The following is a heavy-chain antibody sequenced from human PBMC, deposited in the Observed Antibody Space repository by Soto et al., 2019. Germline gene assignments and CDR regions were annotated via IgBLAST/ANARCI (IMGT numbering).Heavy chain of an antibody. CDR3: TIVRVADSALDH. D-gene: IGHD3-10*02. Sequence: GSLRLSCAASGFTFSNNGMHWVRQTPGKGLEWVAFMSYDGSDTFYADSVKGRFTISRDNSKNTLFLHMSNLRAEDTAMYYCTIVRVADSALDHWGQGTLVTVSS. V-gene: IGHV3-30*02. CDR2: MSYDGSDT. CDR1: GFTFSNNG. J-gene: IGHJ4*02.